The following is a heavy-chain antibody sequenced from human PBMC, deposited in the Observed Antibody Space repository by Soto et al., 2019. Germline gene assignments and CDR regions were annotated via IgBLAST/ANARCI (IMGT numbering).Heavy chain of an antibody. V-gene: IGHV1-69*01. D-gene: IGHD5-18*01. Sequence: QVQLVQSGAEVKKPGSSVKVSCKASGGTFSSYAISWVRQAPGQGLEWMGGIIPIFGTANYAQKFQGRVTITADESTSTTYMELSSLRSEDTAVYYCARGDTAMVWVRYGMDVWGQGTTVTVSS. CDR2: IIPIFGTA. J-gene: IGHJ6*02. CDR3: ARGDTAMVWVRYGMDV. CDR1: GGTFSSYA.